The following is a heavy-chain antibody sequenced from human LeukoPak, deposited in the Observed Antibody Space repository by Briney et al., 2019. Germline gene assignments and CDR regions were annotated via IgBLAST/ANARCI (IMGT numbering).Heavy chain of an antibody. CDR3: ARDRDYYDSSGYYYAYFDY. J-gene: IGHJ4*02. V-gene: IGHV3-30*04. Sequence: GGSLRLSCAASGFTFSSYAMHWVRQAPGKGLEWVAVISYDGGNKYYADSVKGRFTISRDNSKNTLYLQMNSLRAEDTAVYYCARDRDYYDSSGYYYAYFDYWGQGTLVTVSS. D-gene: IGHD3-22*01. CDR1: GFTFSSYA. CDR2: ISYDGGNK.